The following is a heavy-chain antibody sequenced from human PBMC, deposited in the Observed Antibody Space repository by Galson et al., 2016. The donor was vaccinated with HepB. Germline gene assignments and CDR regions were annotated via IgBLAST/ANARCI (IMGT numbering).Heavy chain of an antibody. CDR2: LYYSGAT. CDR1: GGSLTTGNYS. V-gene: IGHV4-39*07. CDR3: ARVVVVSAPDFYHGMDV. D-gene: IGHD2-15*01. J-gene: IGHJ6*02. Sequence: SETLSLTCTVSGGSLTTGNYSWGWVRQTPGRALEWIGSLYYSGATYYNPSLRSRVTLSVDTAKNQFSLKLSSMTAADTAMYFCARVVVVSAPDFYHGMDVWGQGTTVTVSS.